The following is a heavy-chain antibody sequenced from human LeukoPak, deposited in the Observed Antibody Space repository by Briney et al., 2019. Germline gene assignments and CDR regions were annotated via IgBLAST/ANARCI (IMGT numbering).Heavy chain of an antibody. J-gene: IGHJ3*02. CDR2: MYSGGTI. CDR1: GFTFDDYA. D-gene: IGHD3-22*01. V-gene: IGHV3-23*03. CDR3: AKVVITTGEAFDI. Sequence: GGSLRLSCAASGFTFDDYAMHWVRQAPGKGLEWVSVMYSGGTIYYADSVKGRFTISRDNSKNTLYLQMNSLRAEDTAVYYCAKVVITTGEAFDIWGQGTMVTVSS.